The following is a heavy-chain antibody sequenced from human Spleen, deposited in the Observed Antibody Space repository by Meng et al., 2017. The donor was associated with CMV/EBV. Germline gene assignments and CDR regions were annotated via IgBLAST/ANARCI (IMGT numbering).Heavy chain of an antibody. V-gene: IGHV1-2*02. CDR2: INPNSGGT. Sequence: ASVKVSCKASGYTFTDYYMHWVRQAPGQGLEWMGWINPNSGGTNYAQKFQGRVTITTDESTSTAYMELSSLRSEDTAVYYCASTCSSTSCYTRSFDYWGQGTLVTVSS. CDR1: GYTFTDYY. D-gene: IGHD2-2*02. CDR3: ASTCSSTSCYTRSFDY. J-gene: IGHJ4*02.